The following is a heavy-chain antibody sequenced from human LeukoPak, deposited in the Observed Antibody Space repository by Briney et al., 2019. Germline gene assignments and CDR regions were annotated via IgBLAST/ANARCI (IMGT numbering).Heavy chain of an antibody. D-gene: IGHD6-13*01. V-gene: IGHV4-61*02. CDR1: GDSISSGDYY. J-gene: IGHJ5*02. CDR3: ARDSSSWPWGFDP. CDR2: IYTSGST. Sequence: SQTLSLTCTVSGDSISSGDYYWSWIRQPAGKGLEWIGRIYTSGSTNYNPSLKSRVTISVDTSKNQFSLKLSSVTAADTAVYYCARDSSSWPWGFDPWGQGTLVTVSS.